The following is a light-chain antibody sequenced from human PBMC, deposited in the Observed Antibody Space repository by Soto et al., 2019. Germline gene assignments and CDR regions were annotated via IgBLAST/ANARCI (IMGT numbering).Light chain of an antibody. Sequence: MTQSPATLSVSPGERATLSCRASQSVRSNLAWHQQNPGQAPRLLLYGASTTASGIPARFSGSGSGTGFTLTISSLQSEDFAVYYCQQYNNWPYTFGQGTKVDIK. J-gene: IGKJ2*01. CDR3: QQYNNWPYT. CDR1: QSVRSN. CDR2: GAS. V-gene: IGKV3-15*01.